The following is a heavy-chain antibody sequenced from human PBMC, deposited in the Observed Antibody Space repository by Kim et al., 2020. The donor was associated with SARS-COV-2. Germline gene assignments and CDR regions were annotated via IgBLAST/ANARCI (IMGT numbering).Heavy chain of an antibody. D-gene: IGHD1-26*01. Sequence: SETLSLTCTVSGGSISSSSYYWGWIRQPPGKGLEWIGSIYYSGSTYYNPSLKSRVTISVDTSKNQFSLKLSSVTAADTAVYYCARSGDYYGMDVWGQGTT. CDR3: ARSGDYYGMDV. CDR1: GGSISSSSYY. CDR2: IYYSGST. J-gene: IGHJ6*02. V-gene: IGHV4-39*07.